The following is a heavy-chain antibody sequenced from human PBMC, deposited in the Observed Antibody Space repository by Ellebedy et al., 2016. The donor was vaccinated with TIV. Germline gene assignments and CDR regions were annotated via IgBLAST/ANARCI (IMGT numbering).Heavy chain of an antibody. J-gene: IGHJ4*02. CDR2: IKQDGSEK. CDR3: ARAVGGSGAY. D-gene: IGHD3-3*01. CDR1: GFTFSNYW. Sequence: GGSLRLSXAASGFTFSNYWMSWVRQAPGKGLEWVANIKQDGSEKHYVDSVKGRFTISRDNAKSSLYLQMNSLRAEDTAVYYCARAVGGSGAYWGQGTLVTVSS. V-gene: IGHV3-7*01.